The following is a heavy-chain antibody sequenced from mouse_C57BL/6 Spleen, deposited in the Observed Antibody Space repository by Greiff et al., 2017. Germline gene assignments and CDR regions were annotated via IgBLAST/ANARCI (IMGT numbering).Heavy chain of an antibody. CDR3: ALLRYYFDY. Sequence: VKLVESGPELVKPGASVKLSCKASGYTFTSYDINWVKQRPGQGLEWIGWIYPRDGSTKYNEKFKGKATLTVDTSSSTAYMELHSLTSEDSAVYFCALLRYYFDYWGQGTTLTVSS. J-gene: IGHJ2*01. CDR1: GYTFTSYD. CDR2: IYPRDGST. D-gene: IGHD1-1*01. V-gene: IGHV1-85*01.